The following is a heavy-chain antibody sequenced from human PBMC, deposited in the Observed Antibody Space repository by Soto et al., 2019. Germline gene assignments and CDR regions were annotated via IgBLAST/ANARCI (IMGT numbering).Heavy chain of an antibody. D-gene: IGHD3-10*01. Sequence: QLQLQESGPGLVKPSETLSLTCTVSGGSISSSSYYWGWIRQPPGKGLEWIGSIYYSGSTYYNPSLKSRVTISVDTSKNQFSLKLSSVTAADTAVYYCASMVRGVIMSYYFDYWGQGTLVTVSS. CDR2: IYYSGST. CDR3: ASMVRGVIMSYYFDY. CDR1: GGSISSSSYY. J-gene: IGHJ4*02. V-gene: IGHV4-39*01.